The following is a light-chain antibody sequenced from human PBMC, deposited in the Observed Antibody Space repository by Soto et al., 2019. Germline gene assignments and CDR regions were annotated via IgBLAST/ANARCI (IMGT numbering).Light chain of an antibody. CDR3: QHYNNWPLT. Sequence: EIVMTQSPATLSVSPGERATLSCRASQSVSSNLAWYQQTPGQAPRLLIYDASTRATGIPARFSGSGSGTEFTLTISSLQSEDFDVYYCQHYNNWPLTFGGGTKVEIK. J-gene: IGKJ4*01. V-gene: IGKV3-15*01. CDR2: DAS. CDR1: QSVSSN.